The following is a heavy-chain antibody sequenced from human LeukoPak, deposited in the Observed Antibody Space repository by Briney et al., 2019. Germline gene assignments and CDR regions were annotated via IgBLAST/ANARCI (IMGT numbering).Heavy chain of an antibody. CDR1: GFTVSSNY. V-gene: IGHV3-30*02. J-gene: IGHJ5*02. D-gene: IGHD1-20*01. Sequence: GGSLRLSCAASGFTVSSNYMSWVRQAPGKGLEWVAFIRYDGSNKYYADSVKGRFTISRDNSKNTLYLQMNSLRAEDTAVYYCAKDIGYNWNVGFDPWGQGTLVTVSS. CDR2: IRYDGSNK. CDR3: AKDIGYNWNVGFDP.